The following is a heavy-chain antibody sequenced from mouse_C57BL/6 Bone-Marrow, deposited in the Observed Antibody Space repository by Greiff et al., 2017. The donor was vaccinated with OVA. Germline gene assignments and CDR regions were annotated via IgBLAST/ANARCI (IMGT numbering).Heavy chain of an antibody. J-gene: IGHJ2*01. V-gene: IGHV1-59*01. D-gene: IGHD1-1*01. CDR1: GYTFTSYW. CDR2: IDPSDSYT. CDR3: ARRAITTVVDY. Sequence: QVQLQQPGAELVRPGTSVKLSCKASGYTFTSYWMHWVKQRPGQGLEWIGVIDPSDSYTNYNQKFKGQATLTVDTSSSTAYMQLSSLTSEDSAVYYCARRAITTVVDYWGQGTTLTVSS.